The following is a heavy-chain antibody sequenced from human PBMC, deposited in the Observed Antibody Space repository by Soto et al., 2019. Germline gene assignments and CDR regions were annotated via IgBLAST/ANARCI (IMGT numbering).Heavy chain of an antibody. CDR1: GFTFSNYS. J-gene: IGHJ3*02. D-gene: IGHD2-8*01. CDR2: ISSRSSYI. V-gene: IGHV3-21*01. Sequence: EVQLVESGGGLVKPGGSLRVSCAASGFTFSNYSMNWVRQAPGKGLEWVSYISSRSSYIYYANSVKGRFTISRDDAKNSLYLQINSLRAEDTAVYYCARTPKGKNVLMAYDILGAFDIWCQGTRVSVSS. CDR3: ARTPKGKNVLMAYDILGAFDI.